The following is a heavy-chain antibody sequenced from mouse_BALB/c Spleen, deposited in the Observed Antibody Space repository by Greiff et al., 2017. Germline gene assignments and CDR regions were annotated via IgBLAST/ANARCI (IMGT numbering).Heavy chain of an antibody. CDR1: GYSITSDYA. CDR3: ARETGTVAY. D-gene: IGHD4-1*01. J-gene: IGHJ3*01. Sequence: EVQLVESGPGLVKPSQSLSLTCTVTGYSITSDYAWNWIRQFPGNKLEWMGYISYSGSTSYNPSLKSRISITRDTSKNQFFLQLNSVTTEDTATYYCARETGTVAYWGQGTLVTVSA. V-gene: IGHV3-2*02. CDR2: ISYSGST.